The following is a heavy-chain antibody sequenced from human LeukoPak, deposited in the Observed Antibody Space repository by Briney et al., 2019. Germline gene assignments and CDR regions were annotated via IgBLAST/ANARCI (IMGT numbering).Heavy chain of an antibody. CDR3: ARGRGSGWRYYFDY. D-gene: IGHD6-19*01. CDR1: GFTVSSNY. V-gene: IGHV3-53*01. CDR2: IYSGGST. Sequence: GGSLRLSCAASGFTVSSNYMSWFRQAPGKGLEWVSVIYSGGSTYYADSVKGRFTISRDNSKNTLYLQMNSLRAEDTAVYYCARGRGSGWRYYFDYWGQGTLVTVSS. J-gene: IGHJ4*02.